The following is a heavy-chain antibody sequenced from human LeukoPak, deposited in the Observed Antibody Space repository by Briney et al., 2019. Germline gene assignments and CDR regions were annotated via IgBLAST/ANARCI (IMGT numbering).Heavy chain of an antibody. J-gene: IGHJ5*02. Sequence: ASVKVSCKASGYTFTSYAMHWVRQAPGQRLEWMGWINAGNGNTKYSQKFQGRVTITRDTSVSTAYMELSSLRSEDTAVYYCARNSITMVRGVIEPWGQGTLVTVSS. CDR1: GYTFTSYA. D-gene: IGHD3-10*01. CDR2: INAGNGNT. CDR3: ARNSITMVRGVIEP. V-gene: IGHV1-3*01.